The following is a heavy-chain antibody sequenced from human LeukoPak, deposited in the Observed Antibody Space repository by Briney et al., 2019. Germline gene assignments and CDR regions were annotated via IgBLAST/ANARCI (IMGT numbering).Heavy chain of an antibody. CDR1: GFTFSSHW. CDR2: IDGDGSTT. Sequence: PGGSLRLSCAASGFTFSSHWMDWVRQAPGKGLVWVSRIDGDGSTTSYADSVKGRFTISRDNAKNTLYLQMNSLRAEDTAVYHCARSSGYVDYWGQGTLVTVSS. D-gene: IGHD2-15*01. J-gene: IGHJ4*02. V-gene: IGHV3-74*01. CDR3: ARSSGYVDY.